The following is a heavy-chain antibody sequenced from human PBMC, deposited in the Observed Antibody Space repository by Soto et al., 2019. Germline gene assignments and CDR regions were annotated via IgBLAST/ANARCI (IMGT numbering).Heavy chain of an antibody. D-gene: IGHD2-15*01. CDR3: AGTIVVVVAATPYFDY. V-gene: IGHV4-59*08. CDR2: IYYSGST. J-gene: IGHJ4*02. Sequence: PSETLSLTCTVSGGSISCYYWSWIRQPPGKGLEWIGYIYYSGSTNYNPSLKSRVTISVDTSKNQFSLKLSSVTAADTAVYYCAGTIVVVVAATPYFDYWGQGTLVTVS. CDR1: GGSISCYY.